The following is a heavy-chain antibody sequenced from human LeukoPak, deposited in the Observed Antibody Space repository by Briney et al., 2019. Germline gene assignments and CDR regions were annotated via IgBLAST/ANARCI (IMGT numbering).Heavy chain of an antibody. CDR1: GGSFSGYY. CDR3: ARDFWGSYRYVLRAFDI. CDR2: INHSGST. D-gene: IGHD3-16*02. J-gene: IGHJ3*02. Sequence: PSETLSLTCAVYGGSFSGYYWSWIRQPPGKGLEWIGEINHSGSTNYNPSLKSRVTISVDTSKNQFSLKLSSVTAADTAVYYCARDFWGSYRYVLRAFDIWGQGTMVTVSS. V-gene: IGHV4-34*01.